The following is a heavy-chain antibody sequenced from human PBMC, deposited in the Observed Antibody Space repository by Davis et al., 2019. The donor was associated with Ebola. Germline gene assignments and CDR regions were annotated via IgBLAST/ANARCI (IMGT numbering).Heavy chain of an antibody. CDR2: TYHRGNP. J-gene: IGHJ2*01. CDR3: ARSPITISGVLVPLYWFFDL. Sequence: SETLSLTCTVSGGSISSSHDYWGWIRQPPGKGLEWIGSTYHRGNPSYNPSLQRRVTISVDTSKNQFSLKLSSVTAADTAVYFCARSPITISGVLVPLYWFFDLWGRGTLVTVSS. CDR1: GGSISSSHDY. V-gene: IGHV4-39*07. D-gene: IGHD3-3*01.